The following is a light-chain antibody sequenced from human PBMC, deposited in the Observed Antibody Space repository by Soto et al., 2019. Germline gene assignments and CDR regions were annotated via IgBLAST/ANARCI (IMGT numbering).Light chain of an antibody. CDR2: EVS. CDR1: SSDVGGYNY. V-gene: IGLV2-14*01. Sequence: QSVLTQPASVSGSPGQSITISCTGTSSDVGGYNYVSWYQQYPGKAPKLMIYEVSNRPSGVSNRFSGSKSGNTASLTISGLQAEDEADYYCSSYTSNSSLYVFGTGTKVTVL. CDR3: SSYTSNSSLYV. J-gene: IGLJ1*01.